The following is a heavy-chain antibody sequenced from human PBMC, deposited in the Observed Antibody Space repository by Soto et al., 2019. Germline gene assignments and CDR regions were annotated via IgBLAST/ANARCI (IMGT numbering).Heavy chain of an antibody. CDR3: ATGKRSTVTTTYFDY. J-gene: IGHJ4*02. V-gene: IGHV3-23*01. CDR1: GFTFSSYA. CDR2: ISGSGGST. Sequence: GGSLRLSCAASGFTFSSYAMSWVRQAPGKGLEWVSAISGSGGSTYYAESVKGRLTITRDHSKNTLYLQMNSLRAEDTAVYYCATGKRSTVTTTYFDYWGQGTLVTVSS. D-gene: IGHD4-17*01.